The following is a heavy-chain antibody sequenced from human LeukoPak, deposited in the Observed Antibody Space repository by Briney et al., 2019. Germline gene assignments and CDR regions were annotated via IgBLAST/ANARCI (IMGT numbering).Heavy chain of an antibody. CDR3: AKRTYYYDTSGYGDDAFDI. D-gene: IGHD3-22*01. CDR1: GFTFSSYG. V-gene: IGHV3-30*02. J-gene: IGHJ3*02. Sequence: GGSLRLSCAASGFTFSSYGIHWVRQAPGKGLEWVAFIRYDGSNKYYADSVNGRFTISRDNSKNTLYLQMNSLRAEDTAVYYCAKRTYYYDTSGYGDDAFDIWGQGTMVTVSS. CDR2: IRYDGSNK.